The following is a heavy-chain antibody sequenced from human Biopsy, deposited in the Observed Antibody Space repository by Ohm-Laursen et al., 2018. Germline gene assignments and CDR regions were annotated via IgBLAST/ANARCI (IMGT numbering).Heavy chain of an antibody. J-gene: IGHJ6*02. CDR3: VRGRSMDV. CDR1: GFTFSRSW. V-gene: IGHV3-7*01. Sequence: SLRLSCAASGFTFSRSWMNWVRQAPGKGLEWVAMIKQDGSEDYYVDSVKGRFTISRDNSQKSLYLQLNSLRAEDTAVYYCVRGRSMDVWGQGTTVTVSS. CDR2: IKQDGSED.